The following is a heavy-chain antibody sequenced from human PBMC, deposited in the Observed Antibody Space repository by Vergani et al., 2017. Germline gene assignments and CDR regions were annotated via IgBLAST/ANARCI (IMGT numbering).Heavy chain of an antibody. CDR3: ARAYYYDSSGHYYFDY. J-gene: IGHJ4*02. V-gene: IGHV3-13*01. Sequence: EVQLLESGGGLVQPGGSLRLSCAASGFTFSSYAMSWVRQAPGKGLEWVSAIGTAGDTYYPGSVKGRFTISRENAKNSLYLQMNSLRAGDTAVYYCARAYYYDSSGHYYFDYWGQGTLVTVSS. CDR2: IGTAGDT. D-gene: IGHD3-22*01. CDR1: GFTFSSYA.